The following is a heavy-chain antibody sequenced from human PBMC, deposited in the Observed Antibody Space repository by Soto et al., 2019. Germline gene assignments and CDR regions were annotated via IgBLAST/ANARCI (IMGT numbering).Heavy chain of an antibody. D-gene: IGHD3-10*01. Sequence: KPGGSLRLSCAASGFTFSSYSMNWVRQAPGKGLEWVSSISSSSSYIYYADSVKGRFTISRDNAKNSLYLQMNSLRAEDTAVYYCARAHSSGLDAFDIWGQGTMVTVSS. CDR2: ISSSSSYI. V-gene: IGHV3-21*01. J-gene: IGHJ3*02. CDR3: ARAHSSGLDAFDI. CDR1: GFTFSSYS.